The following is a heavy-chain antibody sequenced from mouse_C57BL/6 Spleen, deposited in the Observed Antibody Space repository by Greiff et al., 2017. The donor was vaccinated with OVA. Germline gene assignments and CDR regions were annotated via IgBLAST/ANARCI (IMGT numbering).Heavy chain of an antibody. CDR3: VRRPDGSYYFDY. CDR2: IDPSDSYT. D-gene: IGHD1-1*01. Sequence: QVQLQQPGAELVKPGASVKLSCKASGYTFTSYWMQWVKQRPGQGLEWIGEIDPSDSYTNYNQKFKGKATLTVDTSSSTAYMQLSSLTSEDSAVYYGVRRPDGSYYFDYWGQGTTLTVSS. J-gene: IGHJ2*01. CDR1: GYTFTSYW. V-gene: IGHV1-50*01.